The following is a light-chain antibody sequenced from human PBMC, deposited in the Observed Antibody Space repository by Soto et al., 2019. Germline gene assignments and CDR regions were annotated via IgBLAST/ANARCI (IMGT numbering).Light chain of an antibody. CDR2: DAS. CDR3: QQRSNWPTLT. J-gene: IGKJ4*01. Sequence: EIVLTQSPGTLSLSPGERATLSCRASQKISSYLAWYQQKPGQAPRLLIYDASNRATGIPARFSGSGSGTDFTLTISSLEPEDFEVYYCQQRSNWPTLTFGGGTKVEIK. CDR1: QKISSY. V-gene: IGKV3-11*01.